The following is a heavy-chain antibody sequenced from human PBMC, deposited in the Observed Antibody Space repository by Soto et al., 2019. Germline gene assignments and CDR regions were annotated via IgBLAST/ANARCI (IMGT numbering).Heavy chain of an antibody. CDR1: GGPIKTGDYY. CDR2: VFYSGAT. CDR3: ARAGFSYGHLLF. V-gene: IGHV4-30-4*01. J-gene: IGHJ4*02. Sequence: QVQLKESGPGLVKPSETLSLTCNVSGGPIKTGDYYWNWIRQPPGKGLEWIGYVFYSGATNYCPSLKSRAAISMDTSKNQFSLSLTSVTAADTAVYYCARAGFSYGHLLFWGQGIRVTVST. D-gene: IGHD3-10*01.